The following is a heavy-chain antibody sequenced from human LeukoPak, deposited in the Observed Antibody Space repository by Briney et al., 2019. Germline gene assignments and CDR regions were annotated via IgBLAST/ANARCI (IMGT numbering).Heavy chain of an antibody. CDR1: GFTFSSYS. CDR2: IRNDGSNK. D-gene: IGHD5-18*01. V-gene: IGHV3-30*02. J-gene: IGHJ4*02. CDR3: AKDQGYSYGHSLDY. Sequence: HPGGSLRLSCAASGFTFSSYSMNWVRQAPGKGLEWVALIRNDGSNKYYADSVKGRFTISRDNSKNTLYLQMNSLRAEDTAVYYCAKDQGYSYGHSLDYWGQGTLVTVSS.